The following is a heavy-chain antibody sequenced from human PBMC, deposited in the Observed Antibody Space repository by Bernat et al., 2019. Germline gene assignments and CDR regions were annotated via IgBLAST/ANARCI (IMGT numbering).Heavy chain of an antibody. CDR2: IKQDGSEK. J-gene: IGHJ3*02. CDR1: GFTFSSYW. CDR3: AREMSGYVEGDAFDI. D-gene: IGHD5-12*01. V-gene: IGHV3-7*03. Sequence: EVQLVESGGGLVQPGGSLRLSCAASGFTFSSYWMTWVRQAPGKGLEWVANIKQDGSEKYYVDSVKGRFTSSRDNAKNSLYLQMNSLRAEDTAVYYCAREMSGYVEGDAFDIWGQGTMVTVSS.